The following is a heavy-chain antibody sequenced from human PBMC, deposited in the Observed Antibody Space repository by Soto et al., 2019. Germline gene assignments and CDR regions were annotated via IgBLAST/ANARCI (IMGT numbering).Heavy chain of an antibody. D-gene: IGHD2-2*01. CDR2: ISGSAGGT. CDR1: GFTFSTYA. CDR3: AKVGYCSSTNCYDAFDI. Sequence: EVQLLESGGGLVQPGGSLRLSCAASGFTFSTYAMSWVRQGPGKGLGWVSSISGSAGGTYYADSVKGRFTISRDNSKNTLYLQMNSLRAEDTAVYYCAKVGYCSSTNCYDAFDIWGQGTMVTVSS. V-gene: IGHV3-23*01. J-gene: IGHJ3*02.